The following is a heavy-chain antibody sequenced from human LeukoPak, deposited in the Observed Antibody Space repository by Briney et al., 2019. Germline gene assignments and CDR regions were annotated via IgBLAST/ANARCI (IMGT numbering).Heavy chain of an antibody. J-gene: IGHJ4*02. CDR2: ISYDGSNK. Sequence: GGSLRLSCAASGFTFPSCGIQWVRQAPGKGLEWVAVISYDGSNKFYADSVKGRFTISRDNSKNTVYLQMNSLRGEDSAVYYCAKEYKAMSFSDYWGQGTLVTVSS. D-gene: IGHD2/OR15-2a*01. CDR3: AKEYKAMSFSDY. V-gene: IGHV3-30*18. CDR1: GFTFPSCG.